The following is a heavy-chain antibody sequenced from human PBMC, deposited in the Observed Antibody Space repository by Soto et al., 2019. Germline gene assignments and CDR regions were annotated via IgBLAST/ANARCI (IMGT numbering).Heavy chain of an antibody. CDR1: GFTFSSYG. J-gene: IGHJ4*02. V-gene: IGHV3-30*18. Sequence: QVHLVESGGGVVHPGRSLRLSPAASGFTFSSYGMHWVRQAPGKGLGWVAVITYDGSNKYYADSVKCRLPISTDNSKNTLYLQMNSLRAEDTAVYYCAKGLRRRSLRGPFDYWGQGSLVTVSS. CDR3: AKGLRRRSLRGPFDY. D-gene: IGHD3-10*01. CDR2: ITYDGSNK.